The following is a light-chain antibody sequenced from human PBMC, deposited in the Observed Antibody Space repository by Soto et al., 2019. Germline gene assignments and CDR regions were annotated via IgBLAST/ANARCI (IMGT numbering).Light chain of an antibody. CDR3: HQYGKSPWT. J-gene: IGKJ1*01. Sequence: EIVLTQSPGTLSLSPGKRATLSCRASQSVSSSYLAWYQQKPGQTPRLLIHGVSSRATGIPDRFSGSGSGTDFTLTISRLEPEDFAVDYCHQYGKSPWTFGQGTKVEIK. V-gene: IGKV3-20*01. CDR2: GVS. CDR1: QSVSSSY.